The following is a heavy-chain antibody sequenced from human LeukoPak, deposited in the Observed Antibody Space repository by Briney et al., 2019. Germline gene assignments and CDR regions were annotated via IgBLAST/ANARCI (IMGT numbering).Heavy chain of an antibody. Sequence: GGSLRLSCAASGFTFSNYALHWVRQAPGKGLEWVTFIRYDGSNKYYADSVKGRFAVSRDNAKNTLYLQMNSLRAEDTAVYYCGRFVSGNYGRGDSWGQGTLVTVSS. CDR2: IRYDGSNK. V-gene: IGHV3-30*02. J-gene: IGHJ4*02. D-gene: IGHD1-26*01. CDR3: GRFVSGNYGRGDS. CDR1: GFTFSNYA.